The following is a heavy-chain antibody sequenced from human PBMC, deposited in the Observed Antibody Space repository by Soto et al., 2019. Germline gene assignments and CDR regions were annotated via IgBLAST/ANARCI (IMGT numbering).Heavy chain of an antibody. CDR2: IVPNVGTV. CDR1: GDTLSSFINYP. CDR3: ARRDTSGFLRYFDN. V-gene: IGHV1-69*06. Sequence: QMQLVQSGAEVKKPGSSVKVSCKASGDTLSSFINYPINWVRQAPGQGLEWMGGIVPNVGTVNYAQKFQGRVTITADISTGTAYMELSSLRSEDTALYYCARRDTSGFLRYFDNWGQGTLVTVSS. D-gene: IGHD3-3*01. J-gene: IGHJ4*02.